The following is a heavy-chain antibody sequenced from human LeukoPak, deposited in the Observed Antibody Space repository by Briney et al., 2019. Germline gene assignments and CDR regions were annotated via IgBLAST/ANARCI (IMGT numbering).Heavy chain of an antibody. D-gene: IGHD3-10*01. Sequence: GESLKISCKGSGYSFTNSWITWVRQMPGKGLEWMGIIYPSDSDAKYSPSFQGHVSISADKSITTAYLQWSSLKASDTAMYYCARPGRGALFEYWGQGTLVTVSS. CDR3: ARPGRGALFEY. J-gene: IGHJ4*02. CDR1: GYSFTNSW. V-gene: IGHV5-51*01. CDR2: IYPSDSDA.